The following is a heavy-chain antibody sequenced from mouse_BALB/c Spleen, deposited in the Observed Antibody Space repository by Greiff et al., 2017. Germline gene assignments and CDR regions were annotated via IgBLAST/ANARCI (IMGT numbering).Heavy chain of an antibody. Sequence: EVKLVESGGGLVKPGGSLKLSCAASGFTFSSYAMSWVRQTPEKRLEWVATISSGGSTYYPDSVKGRFTISRDNARNILYLQISSLRSEDTAMYYCALYDRYDEYYAMDYWGQGTSVTVSS. V-gene: IGHV5-6-5*01. CDR3: ALYDRYDEYYAMDY. CDR1: GFTFSSYA. D-gene: IGHD2-14*01. CDR2: ISSGGST. J-gene: IGHJ4*01.